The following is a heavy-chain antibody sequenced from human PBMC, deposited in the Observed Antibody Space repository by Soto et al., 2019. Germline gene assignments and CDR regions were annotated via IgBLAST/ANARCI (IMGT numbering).Heavy chain of an antibody. CDR2: ISGSGGST. V-gene: IGHV3-23*01. D-gene: IGHD3-16*01. Sequence: GGSLRLSCAASGFTFSSYAMSWVRQAPGKGLEWVSSISGSGGSTYYADSVKGRFTISRDNSKNTLYLQMNSLRAEDTAVYYCAKEGAGGGDRNIDYWGQGTLVTVSS. CDR1: GFTFSSYA. CDR3: AKEGAGGGDRNIDY. J-gene: IGHJ4*02.